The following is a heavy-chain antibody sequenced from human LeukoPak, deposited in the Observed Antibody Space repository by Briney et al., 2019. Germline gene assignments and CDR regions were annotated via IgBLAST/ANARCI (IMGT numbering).Heavy chain of an antibody. J-gene: IGHJ5*02. Sequence: APVKVSCKASGYTFTSYGISWVRQAPGQGLEWMGWISAYNGNTNYAQKLQGRVTMTTDTSTSTAYMELRSLRSDDTAVYYCARDPDYDILTGYPNWFDPWGQGTLVTVPS. V-gene: IGHV1-18*01. D-gene: IGHD3-9*01. CDR2: ISAYNGNT. CDR1: GYTFTSYG. CDR3: ARDPDYDILTGYPNWFDP.